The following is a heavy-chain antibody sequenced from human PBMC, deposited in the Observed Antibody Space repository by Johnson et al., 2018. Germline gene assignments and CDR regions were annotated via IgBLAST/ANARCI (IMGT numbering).Heavy chain of an antibody. CDR2: INSNSVDI. V-gene: IGHV3-9*01. CDR1: GFSFDGYA. CDR3: AKGGGIIHVTSYALAV. J-gene: IGHJ6*02. Sequence: EVQLLESGGGLVQPGTSLRLSCVASGFSFDGYAMHWVRQAPGKGLEWVSGINSNSVDIIYADSVEGRFTISRDNAKNSLYLQMNSLRDEDTAFYYCAKGGGIIHVTSYALAVWGHGTTVTVSS. D-gene: IGHD2-21*02.